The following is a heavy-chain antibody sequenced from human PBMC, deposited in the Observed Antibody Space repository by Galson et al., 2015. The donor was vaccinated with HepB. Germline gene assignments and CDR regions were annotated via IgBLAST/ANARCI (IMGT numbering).Heavy chain of an antibody. CDR3: ARGGQWPQFYYFDY. V-gene: IGHV1-3*04. CDR2: VNTGNSNT. CDR1: GFSLNIYN. J-gene: IGHJ4*02. Sequence: SVKVSCKASGFSLNIYNIHWVRQAPGQSLEWMGWVNTGNSNTKYSQNVQDRVTLTWDPSATTAYMELSSLEFEDTAVYYCARGGQWPQFYYFDYWGRGTLVTVSS. D-gene: IGHD5-24*01.